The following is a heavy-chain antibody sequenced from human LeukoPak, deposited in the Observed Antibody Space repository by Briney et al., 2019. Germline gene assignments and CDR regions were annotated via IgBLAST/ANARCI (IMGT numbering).Heavy chain of an antibody. CDR1: GFTFRSYG. V-gene: IGHV3-30*02. J-gene: IGHJ4*02. CDR3: AKDKSMVRELDY. CDR2: IQSDGRNQ. D-gene: IGHD3-10*01. Sequence: GRSLRLSCTASGFTFRSYGMHWVRQAPGKGLEWLAFIQSDGRNQYYADSVKGQFTISRDNSKNTLFLQMNNLRAEDTAVYYCAKDKSMVRELDYWGQGTLVTVSS.